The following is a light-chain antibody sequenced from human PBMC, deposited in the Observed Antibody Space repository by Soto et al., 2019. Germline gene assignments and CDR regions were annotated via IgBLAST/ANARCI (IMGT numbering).Light chain of an antibody. J-gene: IGKJ4*01. V-gene: IGKV3-11*01. CDR3: LQRTSSPPLT. CDR2: VAS. CDR1: QSVGTY. Sequence: EIVLTQSPATLSLSPGEIATLSCRASQSVGTYFAWYQQKPGHAPRLLLYVASNRATCIPATYSGSGSGTDFTLTINSLEHEDFAVYYCLQRTSSPPLTFGGGNKVEIK.